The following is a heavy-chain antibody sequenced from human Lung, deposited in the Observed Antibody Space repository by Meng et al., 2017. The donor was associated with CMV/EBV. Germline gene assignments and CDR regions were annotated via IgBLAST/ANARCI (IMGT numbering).Heavy chain of an antibody. D-gene: IGHD2-8*01. J-gene: IGHJ6*02. Sequence: ASXXVSXKASGYTFSGYFMYWVRQAPGQGLEWMGWINPKSGGTNYAQRFQGRVTMTRDTSTGTAYMELTRLRSDDTAVYYCARVLVMMYVDHYNIMDVWGQGTTVTFSS. CDR2: INPKSGGT. CDR3: ARVLVMMYVDHYNIMDV. CDR1: GYTFSGYF. V-gene: IGHV1-2*02.